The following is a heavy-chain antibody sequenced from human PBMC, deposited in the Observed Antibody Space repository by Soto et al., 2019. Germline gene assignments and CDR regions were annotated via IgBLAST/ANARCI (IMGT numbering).Heavy chain of an antibody. Sequence: PSETLSLTCAVYGGSFSGYYWSWIRQPPGKGLEWIGEINHSGSTNYNPSLKSRVTISVDTSKNQFSLKLSSVTAADTAVYYCARDDYGDGSNGFDYWGQGTLVTVSS. CDR2: INHSGST. CDR1: GGSFSGYY. V-gene: IGHV4-34*01. J-gene: IGHJ4*02. D-gene: IGHD4-17*01. CDR3: ARDDYGDGSNGFDY.